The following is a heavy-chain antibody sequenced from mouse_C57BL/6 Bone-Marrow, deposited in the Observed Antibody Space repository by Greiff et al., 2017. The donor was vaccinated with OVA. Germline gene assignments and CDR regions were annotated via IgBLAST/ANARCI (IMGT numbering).Heavy chain of an antibody. CDR1: GFTFSDFY. CDR3: ARGGGITRWYFDV. J-gene: IGHJ1*03. CDR2: SRNKANDYTT. Sequence: EVQGVESGGGLVQSGRSLRLSCATSGFTFSDFYMEWVRQAPGKGLEWIAASRNKANDYTTEYSASVKGRFIVSRDTSQSILYLQMNALRAEDTAIYYCARGGGITRWYFDVWGTGTTVTVSS. D-gene: IGHD1-1*01. V-gene: IGHV7-1*01.